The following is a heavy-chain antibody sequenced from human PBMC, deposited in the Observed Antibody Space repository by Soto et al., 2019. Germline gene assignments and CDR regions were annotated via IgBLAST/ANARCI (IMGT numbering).Heavy chain of an antibody. D-gene: IGHD3-16*01. CDR1: GYTFTSYD. CDR3: ARRALIGHWLDP. V-gene: IGHV1-8*01. Sequence: QVQLVQSGAEVKKPGASVKVSCKASGYTFTSYDINWVRQATGQGLEWMGWMSPSSGNTGYAQKFQGRVTMTRNTSISTAYMELSSLRSEDTAVYYCARRALIGHWLDPWGQGTLVTVSS. CDR2: MSPSSGNT. J-gene: IGHJ5*02.